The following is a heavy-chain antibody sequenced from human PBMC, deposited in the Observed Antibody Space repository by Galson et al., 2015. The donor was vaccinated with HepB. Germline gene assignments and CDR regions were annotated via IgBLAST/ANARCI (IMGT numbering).Heavy chain of an antibody. CDR3: AKEDLGYCGGGSCYTDY. Sequence: SLRLSCAASGFTFSTYGTHWVRQAPGKGLDWVAVISYDGSDKYYADSVKGRFTISRDNSKTTLYLQMNSLRADDTAVYYCAKEDLGYCGGGSCYTDYWGQGTLVTVSS. CDR2: ISYDGSDK. J-gene: IGHJ4*03. V-gene: IGHV3-30*18. D-gene: IGHD2-15*01. CDR1: GFTFSTYG.